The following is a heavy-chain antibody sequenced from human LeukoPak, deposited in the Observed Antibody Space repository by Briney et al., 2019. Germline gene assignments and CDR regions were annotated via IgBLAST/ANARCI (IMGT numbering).Heavy chain of an antibody. J-gene: IGHJ4*02. CDR3: AKERAGYTNPYYFDY. CDR1: GFPFSTYA. CDR2: ISGSGANT. V-gene: IGHV3-23*01. Sequence: GESLTLPYAASGFPFSTYARIWVGEAPGRGLDWVSNISGSGANTYSAAPVRGRFTISRDNSKNTLYLHMNSLRAEDTAVYYCAKERAGYTNPYYFDYWGQGTLVTVSS. D-gene: IGHD3-16*02.